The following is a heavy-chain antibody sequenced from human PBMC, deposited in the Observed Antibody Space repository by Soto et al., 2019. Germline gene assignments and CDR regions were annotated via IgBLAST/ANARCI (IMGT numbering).Heavy chain of an antibody. CDR1: GYTFTSYG. D-gene: IGHD2-15*01. Sequence: QVQLVQSGAEVKKPGASVKVSCKASGYTFTSYGINWVRQAPGQGLEWMGWISGYNDNTNYAQRLQGRVTMTTDTATSTAYMELRSLRSDDTAVYYCARNVTRIADSYYGMDVRGQGTTVTVSS. CDR3: ARNVTRIADSYYGMDV. V-gene: IGHV1-18*04. J-gene: IGHJ6*02. CDR2: ISGYNDNT.